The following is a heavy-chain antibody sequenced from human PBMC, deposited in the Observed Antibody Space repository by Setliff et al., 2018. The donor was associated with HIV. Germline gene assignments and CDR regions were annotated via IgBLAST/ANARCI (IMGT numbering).Heavy chain of an antibody. CDR3: ARRRYYYDSSGYSFDGWLDP. CDR2: IIPILGIA. V-gene: IGHV1-69*10. J-gene: IGHJ5*02. CDR1: TYA. Sequence: TYAISWVRQAPGQGLEWMGGIIPILGIANYAQKFQGRVTITADKSTSTAYMELSSLRSEDTAVYYCARRRYYYDSSGYSFDGWLDPWGQGTLVTVSS. D-gene: IGHD3-22*01.